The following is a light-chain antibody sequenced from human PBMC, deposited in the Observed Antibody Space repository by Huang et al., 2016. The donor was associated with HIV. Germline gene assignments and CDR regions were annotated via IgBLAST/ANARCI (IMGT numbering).Light chain of an antibody. CDR2: AAS. Sequence: DIQMTQSPSSMSASVGDRVTITCRASQSISSYLNWYQQKPGKAPKLLIYAASSLKSGVPSSFSGSGSGTDFTLTISSLQPEDFATYYCQQSYSTPELTFGGGTKVEIK. CDR1: QSISSY. J-gene: IGKJ4*01. CDR3: QQSYSTPELT. V-gene: IGKV1-39*01.